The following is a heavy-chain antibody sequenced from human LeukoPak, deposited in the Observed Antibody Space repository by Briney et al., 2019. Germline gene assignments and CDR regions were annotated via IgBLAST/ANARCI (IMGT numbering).Heavy chain of an antibody. CDR3: ARPLDTAKGNDAFDI. J-gene: IGHJ3*02. CDR2: IYPGDSDT. CDR1: GYSFTTYW. V-gene: IGHV5-51*01. D-gene: IGHD2-21*02. Sequence: GESLKISCQGSGYSFTTYWIAWVRQIPGQRLERMGLIYPGDSDTRYSPSFQGQVTISADKSISTAYLQWSSLKASDTAMYYCARPLDTAKGNDAFDIWGQGTLVTVFS.